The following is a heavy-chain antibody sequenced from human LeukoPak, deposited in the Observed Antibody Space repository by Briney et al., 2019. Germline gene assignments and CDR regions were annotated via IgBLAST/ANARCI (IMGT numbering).Heavy chain of an antibody. D-gene: IGHD2-21*01. Sequence: SQTLSLTCAISGDSVSSNSAAWNWIRQSPWRGLEWRGRTYYRSKWYNDYAVSVKSRITINPDTSKNQFSLQLDSVTPEDTAVYYCCHSLSGRTGAFDIWGRGTVVTVSS. CDR1: GDSVSSNSAA. V-gene: IGHV6-1*01. CDR3: CHSLSGRTGAFDI. CDR2: TYYRSKWYN. J-gene: IGHJ3*02.